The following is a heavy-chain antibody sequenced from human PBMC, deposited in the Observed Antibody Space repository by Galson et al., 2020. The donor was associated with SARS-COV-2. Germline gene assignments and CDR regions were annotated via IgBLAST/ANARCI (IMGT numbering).Heavy chain of an antibody. D-gene: IGHD6-13*01. CDR2: IYSNGKT. CDR3: ARQKGAAGLGYGMEI. V-gene: IGHV4-39*01. J-gene: IGHJ6*02. CDR1: GGSISSSTYY. Sequence: SETLSLTCTVSGGSISSSTYYWGWIRQSPGKGLEWIAPIYSNGKTTYNPSLKSRVTMSVDTSRDQFSLRLTSVTAADTGVYYCARQKGAAGLGYGMEIWGQGTTVTGSS.